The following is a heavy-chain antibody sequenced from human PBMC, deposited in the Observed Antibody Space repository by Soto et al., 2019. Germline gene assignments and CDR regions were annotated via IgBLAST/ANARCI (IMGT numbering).Heavy chain of an antibody. J-gene: IGHJ5*02. CDR1: YW. V-gene: IGHV5-51*01. CDR2: IYPGDSDT. CDR3: ARLREWFDP. D-gene: IGHD3-3*01. Sequence: YWSWVRQMPGKGLEWMGIIYPGDSDTRYSPSFQGQVTISADKSISTAYLQWSSLKASDTAMYYCARLREWFDPWGQGTLVTVSS.